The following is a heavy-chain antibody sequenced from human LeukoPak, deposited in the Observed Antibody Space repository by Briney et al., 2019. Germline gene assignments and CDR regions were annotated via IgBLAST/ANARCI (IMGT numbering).Heavy chain of an antibody. CDR2: TYYSGST. D-gene: IGHD3-3*01. Sequence: SETLSLTCTVSGGSISSYYWSWIRQPPGKGLEWIGYTYYSGSTNYNPSLKSRVTISVDTSKNQFSLKLSSVTAADTAVYYCARVRDYDFWSGYPNWFDPWGQGTLVTVSS. CDR1: GGSISSYY. CDR3: ARVRDYDFWSGYPNWFDP. J-gene: IGHJ5*02. V-gene: IGHV4-59*01.